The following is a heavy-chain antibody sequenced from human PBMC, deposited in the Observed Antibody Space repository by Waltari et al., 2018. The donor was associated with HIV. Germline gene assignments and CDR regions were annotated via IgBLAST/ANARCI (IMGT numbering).Heavy chain of an antibody. Sequence: QVQLQESGPGLVKPSETLSLTCTISGGSLRNSYWLWIRQPPGKGLEWIGSLFYTGSTNYNPSLESRVTISVDTSKNQFSLKLSSVTAADTAVYYCARVPQQLVLSSYWYFDLWGRGTLVTVSS. CDR2: LFYTGST. CDR3: ARVPQQLVLSSYWYFDL. CDR1: GGSLRNSY. D-gene: IGHD6-13*01. V-gene: IGHV4-59*01. J-gene: IGHJ2*01.